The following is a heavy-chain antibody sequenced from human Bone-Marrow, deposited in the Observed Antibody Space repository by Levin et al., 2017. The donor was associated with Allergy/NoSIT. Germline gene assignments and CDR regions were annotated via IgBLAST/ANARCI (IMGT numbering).Heavy chain of an antibody. Sequence: GSLRLSCTVSGVSVSDYYWSWIRQAPGRGLEWICYISYTGSTNSNPSLTIQAFISVDKTKTQLPLNLRFVAAADAAVYFCAIDLIPVDFAFDIWGPGTLLTVSS. CDR3: AIDLIPVDFAFDI. V-gene: IGHV4-59*02. CDR2: ISYTGST. CDR1: GVSVSDYY. J-gene: IGHJ3*02. D-gene: IGHD3-3*01.